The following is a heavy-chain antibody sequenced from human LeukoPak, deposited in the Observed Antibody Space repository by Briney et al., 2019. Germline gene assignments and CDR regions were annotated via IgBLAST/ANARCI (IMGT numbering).Heavy chain of an antibody. CDR3: ARVLYYYDSSGYYVAQFDY. V-gene: IGHV4-59*01. CDR1: GGSISSYY. Sequence: SETLSLTCTVSGGSISSYYWSWIRQPPGKGLEWIGYIYYNGSTNYNPSLKSRVTISVDTSKNQFSLKLSSVTAADTAVYYCARVLYYYDSSGYYVAQFDYWGQGTLVTVSS. D-gene: IGHD3-22*01. J-gene: IGHJ4*02. CDR2: IYYNGST.